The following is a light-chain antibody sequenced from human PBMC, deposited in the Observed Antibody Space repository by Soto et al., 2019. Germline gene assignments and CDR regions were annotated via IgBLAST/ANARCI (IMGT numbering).Light chain of an antibody. J-gene: IGLJ3*02. CDR1: SSDVGSYNL. V-gene: IGLV2-23*01. CDR3: CSYAGRSTLV. CDR2: EGS. Sequence: QSALTQPASVSGSPGQSITISCTGSSSDVGSYNLVSWHQQYPGKAPKLMIYEGSKRPSGVSNRFSGSKSGNTASLTISGLQAEDEADYYCCSYAGRSTLVFGGGTKHTVL.